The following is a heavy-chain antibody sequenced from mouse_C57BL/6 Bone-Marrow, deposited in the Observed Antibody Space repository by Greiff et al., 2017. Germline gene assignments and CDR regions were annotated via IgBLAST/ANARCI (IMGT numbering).Heavy chain of an antibody. Sequence: QVQLQQSGAELARPGASVKMSCKASGYTFTSYTMHWVKQRPGQGLEWIGYINPSSGYTKYNQKFKDTATLTADKSSSTAYMQLSSLTSEDSAVYYCARRVLAHYCAMDYWGQGTSVTVSS. V-gene: IGHV1-4*01. J-gene: IGHJ4*01. CDR1: GYTFTSYT. CDR3: ARRVLAHYCAMDY. D-gene: IGHD1-1*01. CDR2: INPSSGYT.